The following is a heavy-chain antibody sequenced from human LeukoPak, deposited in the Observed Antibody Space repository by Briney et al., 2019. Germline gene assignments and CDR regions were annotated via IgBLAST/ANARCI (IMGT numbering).Heavy chain of an antibody. V-gene: IGHV1-2*02. CDR3: ARDPGVYCTNGVCYPGVFDY. CDR1: GYTFTGYY. Sequence: GASVKVSCKASGYTFTGYYMHWVRQAPGQGLEWMGWINPNSGGTNYAQEFQGRVTMTRDTSISTAYTELSRLRSDDTAVYYCARDPGVYCTNGVCYPGVFDYWGQGTLVTVSS. J-gene: IGHJ4*02. D-gene: IGHD2-8*01. CDR2: INPNSGGT.